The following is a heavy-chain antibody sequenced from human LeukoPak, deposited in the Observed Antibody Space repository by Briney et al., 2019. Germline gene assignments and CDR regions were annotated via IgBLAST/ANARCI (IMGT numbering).Heavy chain of an antibody. CDR1: GFTFSSYS. D-gene: IGHD7-27*01. CDR2: ISSSSSTI. CDR3: AREISWGSDYFDY. Sequence: GGSLRLSCAASGFTFSSYSMNWVRQAPGKGLEWVSYISSSSSTIYYADSVKGRFTISRDNAKNSLYLQMNSLRAEATAVYYCAREISWGSDYFDYWGQGTLVTVSS. J-gene: IGHJ4*02. V-gene: IGHV3-48*04.